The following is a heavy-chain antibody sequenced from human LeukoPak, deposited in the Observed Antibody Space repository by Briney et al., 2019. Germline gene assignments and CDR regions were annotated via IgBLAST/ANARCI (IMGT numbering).Heavy chain of an antibody. CDR1: GFTVSSNY. J-gene: IGHJ4*02. CDR2: IYSGGST. CDR3: ARESSIYEPGN. D-gene: IGHD3-22*01. Sequence: GGSLRLSCAASGFTVSSNYMSWVRQAPGKGLEWVSVIYSGGSTYYADSVKGRFTISRDNSKNTLYLQMNSLRAEGTAVYYCARESSIYEPGNWGQGTLVTVSS. V-gene: IGHV3-53*01.